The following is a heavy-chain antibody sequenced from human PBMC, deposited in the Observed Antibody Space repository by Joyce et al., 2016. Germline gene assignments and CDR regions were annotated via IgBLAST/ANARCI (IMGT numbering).Heavy chain of an antibody. CDR2: ISGDSTYI. D-gene: IGHD2-8*02. V-gene: IGHV3-21*02. CDR1: GFTFRTSG. J-gene: IGHJ6*02. Sequence: EVQLVESGGGLVEPGGSLRISCAASGFTFRTSGMSWFRQDPGKGLEWVSAISGDSTYIFYADSVKGRFTVSRDNAKNSLYLQMNTLRAEDTAVFFCARGGLVYDYSMDVWGQGTTVTVSS. CDR3: ARGGLVYDYSMDV.